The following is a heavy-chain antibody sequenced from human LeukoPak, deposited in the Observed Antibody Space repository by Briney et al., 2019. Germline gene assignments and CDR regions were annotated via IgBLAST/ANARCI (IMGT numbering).Heavy chain of an antibody. V-gene: IGHV4-39*01. CDR3: ARRSVGYYDSSGYYPN. J-gene: IGHJ4*02. D-gene: IGHD3-22*01. Sequence: SETLSLTCTVSGGSISSSSYYWGWIRQPPGKGLEWIGSIYYSGSTYYNPSLKSRVTISVDASKNQFSLKLSSVTAADTAVYYCARRSVGYYDSSGYYPNWGQGTLVTVSS. CDR1: GGSISSSSYY. CDR2: IYYSGST.